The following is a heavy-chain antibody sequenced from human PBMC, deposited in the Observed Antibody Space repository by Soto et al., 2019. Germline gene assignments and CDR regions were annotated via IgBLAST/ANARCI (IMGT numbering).Heavy chain of an antibody. Sequence: PGGSLRLSCTASGFTFGDYAMSWFRQAPGKGLEWVGFIRSKAYGGTTEYAASVKGRFTISRDDSKSIAYLQMNSLKTEDTAVYYCTRARPGSSAAPTFDWWGQGTLVIVCS. V-gene: IGHV3-49*03. CDR3: TRARPGSSAAPTFDW. D-gene: IGHD6-6*01. CDR1: GFTFGDYA. CDR2: IRSKAYGGTT. J-gene: IGHJ4*02.